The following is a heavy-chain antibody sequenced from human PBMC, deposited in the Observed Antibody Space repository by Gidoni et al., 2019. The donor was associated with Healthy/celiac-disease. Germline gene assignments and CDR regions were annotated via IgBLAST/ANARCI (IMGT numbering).Heavy chain of an antibody. J-gene: IGHJ4*02. CDR3: AKVRYCSGGSCSYHFDY. V-gene: IGHV3-23*01. D-gene: IGHD2-15*01. CDR2: ISGSGGST. CDR1: GFTFSSYA. Sequence: EVQLLESGGGLVQPGGSLRLSCAASGFTFSSYAMSWVRQAPGKGLEWVSAISGSGGSTYYADSVKGRFTISRDNSKNTLYLQMNSLRAEDTAVYYCAKVRYCSGGSCSYHFDYWGQGTLVTVSS.